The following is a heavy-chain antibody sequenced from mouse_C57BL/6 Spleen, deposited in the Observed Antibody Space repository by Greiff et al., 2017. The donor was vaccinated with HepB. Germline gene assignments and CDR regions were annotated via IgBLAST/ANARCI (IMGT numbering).Heavy chain of an antibody. D-gene: IGHD3-2*02. J-gene: IGHJ4*01. CDR2: IYPGDGDT. Sequence: VQLQQSGPELVKPGASVKISCKASGYAFSSSWMNWVKQRPGKGLEWIGRIYPGDGDTNYNGKFKGKATLTADKSSSTAYMQLSSLTSEDSAVYFCAAQATNYYAMDYWGQGTSVTVSS. CDR1: GYAFSSSW. V-gene: IGHV1-82*01. CDR3: AAQATNYYAMDY.